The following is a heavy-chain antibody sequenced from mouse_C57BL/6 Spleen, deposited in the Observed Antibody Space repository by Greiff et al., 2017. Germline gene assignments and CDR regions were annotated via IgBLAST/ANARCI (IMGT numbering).Heavy chain of an antibody. CDR2: INYDGSST. V-gene: IGHV5-16*01. Sequence: DVKLVESEGGLVQPGSSMKLSCTASGFTFSDYYMAWVRQVPEKGLEWVANINYDGSSTYYLDSLKSRFIISRDNAKNILYLQMSSLKSEDTATYYCAREGDVHWYFDVWGTGTTVTVSS. CDR1: GFTFSDYY. CDR3: AREGDVHWYFDV. J-gene: IGHJ1*03.